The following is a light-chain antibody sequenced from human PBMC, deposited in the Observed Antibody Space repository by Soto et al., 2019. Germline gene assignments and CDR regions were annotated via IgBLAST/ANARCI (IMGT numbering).Light chain of an antibody. J-gene: IGLJ1*01. Sequence: QSALTQPPSASGSPGQSVTISCTGTSSDVGGYNFVSWYQQLPGKAPKLMIYEVTSRPSGVSNRFSGSKSGNTASLTISGLQPEDEAEYYCSSYTTSSTVVFGTGTKVTVL. CDR1: SSDVGGYNF. V-gene: IGLV2-14*03. CDR3: SSYTTSSTVV. CDR2: EVT.